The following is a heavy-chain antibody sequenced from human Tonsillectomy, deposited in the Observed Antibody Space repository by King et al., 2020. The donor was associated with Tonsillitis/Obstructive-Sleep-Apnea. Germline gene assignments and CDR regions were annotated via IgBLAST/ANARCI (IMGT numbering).Heavy chain of an antibody. D-gene: IGHD6-19*01. J-gene: IGHJ2*01. CDR2: IFSNDEK. CDR3: ARISYSSGMSPYWYFDL. CDR1: GFSLSNARMN. V-gene: IGHV2-26*01. Sequence: VTLKESGPVLVKPTETLTLTCTVSGFSLSNARMNVSWIRQPPGKALEWLAHIFSNDEKYYSTSLKSRLNISKDTSKSQVVLTMTNMDPVDTATYYCARISYSSGMSPYWYFDLWGRGTLVTVSS.